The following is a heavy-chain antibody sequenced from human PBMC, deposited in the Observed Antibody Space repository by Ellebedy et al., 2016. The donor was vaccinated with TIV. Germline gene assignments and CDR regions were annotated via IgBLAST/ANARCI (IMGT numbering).Heavy chain of an antibody. CDR1: GFTFSSYE. CDR3: ARPVAARSPLDY. D-gene: IGHD2-15*01. Sequence: GESLKISCAASGFTFSSYEMHWVRQAPGKGLEWVSYISSSGRTIYYADSVEGRFTISRDNAKNSLYLQMNSLRAEDTAVYYCARPVAARSPLDYWGQGTLVTVSS. V-gene: IGHV3-48*03. CDR2: ISSSGRTI. J-gene: IGHJ4*02.